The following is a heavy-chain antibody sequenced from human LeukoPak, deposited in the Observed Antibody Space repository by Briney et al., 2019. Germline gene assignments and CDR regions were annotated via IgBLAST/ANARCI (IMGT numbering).Heavy chain of an antibody. Sequence: GALRLSCAASGFTFSSYGIHWVRQAPGKGLEWVAFIRYDGSNKYHADSVKGRFTISRDNSKNTVYLQMNSLRPEDTAVYFCAKEYGYDYNYFYSMDVWGKGTTVTISS. J-gene: IGHJ6*03. CDR1: GFTFSSYG. V-gene: IGHV3-30*02. CDR3: AKEYGYDYNYFYSMDV. D-gene: IGHD1-1*01. CDR2: IRYDGSNK.